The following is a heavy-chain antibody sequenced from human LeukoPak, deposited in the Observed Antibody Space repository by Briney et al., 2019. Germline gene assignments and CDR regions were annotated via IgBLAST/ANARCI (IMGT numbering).Heavy chain of an antibody. V-gene: IGHV3-53*04. J-gene: IGHJ4*02. CDR1: GFTLSNND. CDR2: IYSGGGT. CDR3: AKSKVGAADY. D-gene: IGHD1-26*01. Sequence: GGSLRLSCAASGFTLSNNDMSWVRQAPGKGLEWVSVIYSGGGTYYADSVKGRFTISRHSSKNTLYLQMNSLRAEDTAVYYCAKSKVGAADYWGQGTLVTVSS.